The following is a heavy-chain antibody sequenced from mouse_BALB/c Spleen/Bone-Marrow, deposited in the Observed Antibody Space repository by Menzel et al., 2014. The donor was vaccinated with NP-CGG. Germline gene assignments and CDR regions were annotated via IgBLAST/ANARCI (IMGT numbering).Heavy chain of an antibody. J-gene: IGHJ2*01. Sequence: VHLVESGPGLVAPSQSLSITCTVSGFSLTTYGVHWVRQPPGKGLEWLGVIWAGGSTNYTSALMSRLSISKDNSKSQVFLKMNSLQTDDTAMYYCARGVRHLDYWGQGTTLTVSS. CDR2: IWAGGST. CDR3: ARGVRHLDY. CDR1: GFSLTTYG. V-gene: IGHV2-9*02.